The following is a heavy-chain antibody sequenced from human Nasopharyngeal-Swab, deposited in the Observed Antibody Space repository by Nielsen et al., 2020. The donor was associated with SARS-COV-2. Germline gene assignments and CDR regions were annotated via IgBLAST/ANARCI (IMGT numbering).Heavy chain of an antibody. J-gene: IGHJ6*02. D-gene: IGHD3-3*01. Sequence: GGSLRLSCAASGFTFSSYAMHWVRQAPGKGLEWVAVISYDGSNKYYADSVKGRLTISRDNAKNSLYLQMNSLRAEDTAVYYCARDRNGFIYYYYGMDVWGQGTTVTVSS. CDR3: ARDRNGFIYYYYGMDV. CDR2: ISYDGSNK. CDR1: GFTFSSYA. V-gene: IGHV3-30-3*01.